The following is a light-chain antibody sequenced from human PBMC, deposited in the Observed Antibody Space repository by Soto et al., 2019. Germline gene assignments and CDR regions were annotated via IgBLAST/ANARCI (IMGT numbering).Light chain of an antibody. J-gene: IGKJ1*01. CDR1: QNIRSR. CDR2: DAS. Sequence: DFQMTQSPSTLSASVGDRVTITCRASQNIRSRLAWFQQKPGKAPKLLIYDASSLESGVPQRFSGSGSGTAFTLTISSRQTDDFSTYDCQQYHSYWTFGQGTKVE. V-gene: IGKV1-5*01. CDR3: QQYHSYWT.